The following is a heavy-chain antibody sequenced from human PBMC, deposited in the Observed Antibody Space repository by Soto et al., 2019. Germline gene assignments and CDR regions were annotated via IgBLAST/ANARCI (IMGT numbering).Heavy chain of an antibody. D-gene: IGHD2-15*01. Sequence: ASVKVSCKASGYTFTSYGISWVRQAPGQGLEWMGWISAYNGNTNYAQKLQGRVTMTTDTSTSTAYMELRSLRSDDTAVYYCARARLPEYDYNCSGGSCLVDYWGQGTLVTVSS. V-gene: IGHV1-18*01. CDR2: ISAYNGNT. CDR3: ARARLPEYDYNCSGGSCLVDY. CDR1: GYTFTSYG. J-gene: IGHJ4*02.